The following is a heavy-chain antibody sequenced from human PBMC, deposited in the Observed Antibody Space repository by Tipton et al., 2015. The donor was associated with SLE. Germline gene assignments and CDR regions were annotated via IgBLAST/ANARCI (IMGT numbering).Heavy chain of an antibody. CDR1: GGSISSYY. V-gene: IGHV4-4*07. J-gene: IGHJ3*01. CDR3: ARIIAGHGDAFDV. Sequence: TLSLTCTVSGGSISSYYWSWIRQPAGKGLEWIGRIYNRGSTNYNPSLECRVTMSVDPSKNQFSLKLMSVTAADTAVYFCARIIAGHGDAFDVWGQGTMVTVSS. CDR2: IYNRGST.